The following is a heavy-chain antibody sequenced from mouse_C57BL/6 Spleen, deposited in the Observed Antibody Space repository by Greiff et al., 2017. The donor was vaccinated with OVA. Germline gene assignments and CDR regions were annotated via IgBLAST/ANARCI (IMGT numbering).Heavy chain of an antibody. V-gene: IGHV1-82*01. CDR1: GYAFSSSW. J-gene: IGHJ1*03. D-gene: IGHD1-2*01. CDR2: IYPGDGDT. Sequence: VQLQQSGPELVKPGASVKISCKASGYAFSSSWMNWVKQRPGKGLEWIGRIYPGDGDTNYNGKFKGKATLTADKSSSTAYMQLSSLTSEDSAVYFCARRDYYGLWYFDVWGTGTTVTVSS. CDR3: ARRDYYGLWYFDV.